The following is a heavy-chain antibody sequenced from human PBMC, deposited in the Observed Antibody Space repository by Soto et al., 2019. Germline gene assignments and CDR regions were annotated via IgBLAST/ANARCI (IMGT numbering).Heavy chain of an antibody. CDR1: GFTFSSYA. D-gene: IGHD1-26*01. Sequence: PGGSLRLSCAASGFTFSSYAMSWVRQAPGKGLEWVSAISGSGGSTYYADSVKGRFTISRDNSKNTLYLQTNSLRAEDTAVYYCAKHLVPHSGSYTELDYWGQGTLVTVSS. CDR2: ISGSGGST. CDR3: AKHLVPHSGSYTELDY. J-gene: IGHJ4*02. V-gene: IGHV3-23*01.